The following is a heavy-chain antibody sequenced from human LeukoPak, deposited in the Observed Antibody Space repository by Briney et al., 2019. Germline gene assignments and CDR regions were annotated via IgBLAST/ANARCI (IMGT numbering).Heavy chain of an antibody. V-gene: IGHV3-7*01. J-gene: IGHJ5*02. D-gene: IGHD5-24*01. CDR1: GFTFSSYW. CDR3: ARDVATISNWFDP. Sequence: GSLRLSCAASGFTFSSYWMSWVRQAPGKGLEWVANINQDGSEKYYVDSVKGRFTISRDNAKNSLYLQMNSLRAEGTAVYYCARDVATISNWFDPWGQGTLVTVSS. CDR2: INQDGSEK.